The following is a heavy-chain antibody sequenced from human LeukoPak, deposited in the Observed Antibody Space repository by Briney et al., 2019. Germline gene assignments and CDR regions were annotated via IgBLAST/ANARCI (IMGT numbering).Heavy chain of an antibody. D-gene: IGHD2-15*01. Sequence: GASVKVSCKASGYTFTSYGISWVRQAPGQGLEWMGWISAYNGNTNYAQKLQGRVTMTTDTSTSTAYMELSRLRSDDTAVYYCARVALGYCSGGSSLCFDYWGQGTLVTVSS. V-gene: IGHV1-18*01. CDR2: ISAYNGNT. CDR3: ARVALGYCSGGSSLCFDY. CDR1: GYTFTSYG. J-gene: IGHJ4*02.